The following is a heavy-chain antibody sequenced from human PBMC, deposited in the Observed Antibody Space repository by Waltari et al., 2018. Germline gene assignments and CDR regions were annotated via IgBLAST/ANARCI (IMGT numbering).Heavy chain of an antibody. V-gene: IGHV1-69*08. CDR3: ARGSSSRPATEYFQH. CDR1: GGTFSSYA. CDR2: SIPIFGTA. Sequence: QVQLVQSGAEVKKPGSSVKVSCKASGGTFSSYAIRWVRKAPGQGLEWMGRSIPIFGTANYSQKFQGRVTITADKSTSTAYMELSSLRSEDTAVYYCARGSSSRPATEYFQHWGQGTLVTVSS. D-gene: IGHD6-6*01. J-gene: IGHJ1*01.